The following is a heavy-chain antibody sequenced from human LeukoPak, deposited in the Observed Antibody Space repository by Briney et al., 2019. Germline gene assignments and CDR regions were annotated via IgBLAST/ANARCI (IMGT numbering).Heavy chain of an antibody. CDR2: IHYSGTT. Sequence: SETLSLTCTVSGGSISSSGYYWGWIRQPPGKGLECIGSIHYSGTTYDNPSLKSRVTLSVDTSKNQFSLKLSSVTAADTAVYYCARPIRQDYYDSSGSSWDAFDIWGQGTMVTVSS. CDR1: GGSISSSGYY. D-gene: IGHD3-22*01. CDR3: ARPIRQDYYDSSGSSWDAFDI. V-gene: IGHV4-39*01. J-gene: IGHJ3*02.